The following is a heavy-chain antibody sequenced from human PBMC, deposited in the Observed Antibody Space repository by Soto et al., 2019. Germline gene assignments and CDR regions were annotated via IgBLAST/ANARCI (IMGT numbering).Heavy chain of an antibody. CDR3: ARVRYDFWSGSHAFDI. CDR2: TYYRSKWYN. CDR1: GDSVSSNSAA. J-gene: IGHJ3*02. V-gene: IGHV6-1*01. D-gene: IGHD3-3*01. Sequence: SPTLSLTCAISGDSVSSNSAAWNWIRQSPSRGLEWLGRTYYRSKWYNDYAVSVKSRITINPDTSKNQFSLQLNSVTPEDTAVYYCARVRYDFWSGSHAFDIWGQGTMVTV.